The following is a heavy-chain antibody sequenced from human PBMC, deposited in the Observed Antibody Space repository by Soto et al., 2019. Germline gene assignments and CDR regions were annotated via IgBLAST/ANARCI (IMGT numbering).Heavy chain of an antibody. D-gene: IGHD3-3*01. CDR1: GFTFSSYS. V-gene: IGHV3-48*02. CDR3: ARDSKVTIFVSPDAFES. Sequence: GGSLRLSCAASGFTFSSYSMNWVRQAPGKGLEWVSYISSSSSTIYYADSVKGRFTISRDNAKNSLYLQMNSLRDEDTAVYYCARDSKVTIFVSPDAFESWGKGKMVTV. CDR2: ISSSSSTI. J-gene: IGHJ3*02.